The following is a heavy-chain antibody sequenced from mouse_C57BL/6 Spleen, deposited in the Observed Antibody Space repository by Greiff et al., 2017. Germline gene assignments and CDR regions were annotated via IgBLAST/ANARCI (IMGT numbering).Heavy chain of an antibody. Sequence: VQLQQSGAELVRPGASVKLSCKASGYTFTSYWITWVKQRPGQGLEWIGEINPGSGSTNYNEKFKSKATITVDTSSSTAYMQLSSLTSEDSAFYYCASHSASDGGDDFDYWGQGTTLTVSS. CDR3: ASHSASDGGDDFDY. V-gene: IGHV1-55*01. J-gene: IGHJ2*01. CDR2: INPGSGST. D-gene: IGHD6-1*01. CDR1: GYTFTSYW.